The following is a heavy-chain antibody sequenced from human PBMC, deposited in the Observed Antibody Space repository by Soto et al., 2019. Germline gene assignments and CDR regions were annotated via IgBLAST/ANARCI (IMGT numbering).Heavy chain of an antibody. Sequence: GGSLRLSCAASGFTFSSYGMNWVRQAPGKGIEWVSYITTGSGTIHYADSVKGRFTISRDNAKNSLYLQMNSLRAEDAAFYYCAKDYTSAWSGIFDSWGQGTLVTVSS. CDR3: AKDYTSAWSGIFDS. D-gene: IGHD6-19*01. CDR1: GFTFSSYG. V-gene: IGHV3-48*04. J-gene: IGHJ4*02. CDR2: ITTGSGTI.